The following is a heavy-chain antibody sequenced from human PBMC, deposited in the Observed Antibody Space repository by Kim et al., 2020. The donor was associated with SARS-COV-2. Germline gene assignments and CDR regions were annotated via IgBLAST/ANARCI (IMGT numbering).Heavy chain of an antibody. D-gene: IGHD3-10*01. V-gene: IGHV1-69*04. Sequence: QKFQGRGTITPDNSTSTAYMELSSLRSEDTAVYYCARVEDGGSGRSTLDYWGQGTLVTVSS. J-gene: IGHJ4*02. CDR3: ARVEDGGSGRSTLDY.